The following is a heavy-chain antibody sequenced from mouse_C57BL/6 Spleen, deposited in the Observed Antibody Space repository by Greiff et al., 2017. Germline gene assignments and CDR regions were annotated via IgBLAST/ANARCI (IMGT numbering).Heavy chain of an antibody. D-gene: IGHD2-4*01. Sequence: QVQLQQSGAELVRPGASVTLSCKASGYTFTDYEMHWVKQTPVHGLEWIGAIDPATGGTAYNQKFQGKAILTADKSSSTAYMELRSLTSEDSAVYYCTIDDYDKAWFAYWGQGTLVTFSA. J-gene: IGHJ3*01. CDR1: GYTFTDYE. CDR3: TIDDYDKAWFAY. V-gene: IGHV1-15*01. CDR2: IDPATGGT.